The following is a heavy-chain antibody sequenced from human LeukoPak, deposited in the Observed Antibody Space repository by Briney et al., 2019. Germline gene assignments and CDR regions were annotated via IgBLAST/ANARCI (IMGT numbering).Heavy chain of an antibody. CDR1: GGTFSSYA. CDR3: ARENVYYDSSDYYPRFDY. CDR2: IIPIFGTA. Sequence: GASVKVSCKASGGTFSSYAISWVRQAPGQGLEWMGGIIPIFGTANYAQKFQGRVTITADKSTSTAYMELRSLRSDDTAVYYCARENVYYDSSDYYPRFDYWGQGTLVTVSS. V-gene: IGHV1-69*06. J-gene: IGHJ4*02. D-gene: IGHD3-22*01.